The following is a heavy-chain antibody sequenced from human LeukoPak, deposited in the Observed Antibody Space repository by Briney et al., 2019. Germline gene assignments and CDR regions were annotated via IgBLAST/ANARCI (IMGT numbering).Heavy chain of an antibody. D-gene: IGHD3-3*01. V-gene: IGHV3-33*01. CDR1: GFTFSNYG. J-gene: IGHJ4*02. CDR3: ARVWGIGVVTHLDY. Sequence: GRSPRLSCAASGFTFSNYGMHWVRQSPGKGLEWVAVVWYDGNNKYYADSVKGRFTISRDNSKNTLYLQMNSLRAEDTAVYYCARVWGIGVVTHLDYWGQGTLVTVSS. CDR2: VWYDGNNK.